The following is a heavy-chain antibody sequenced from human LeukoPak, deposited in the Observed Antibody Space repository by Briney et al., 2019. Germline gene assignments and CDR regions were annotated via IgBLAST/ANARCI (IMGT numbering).Heavy chain of an antibody. CDR3: ARLVVGATFDY. D-gene: IGHD1-26*01. CDR1: SGSISSSSYY. CDR2: IYYSGST. J-gene: IGHJ4*02. V-gene: IGHV4-39*01. Sequence: SETLSLTCTVSSGSISSSSYYWGWIRQPPGKGLEWIGNIYYSGSTYYNPSLKSRVTISVDTSKYQFSLRLSSVTAADTAVYYCARLVVGATFDYWGQGTLVTVSS.